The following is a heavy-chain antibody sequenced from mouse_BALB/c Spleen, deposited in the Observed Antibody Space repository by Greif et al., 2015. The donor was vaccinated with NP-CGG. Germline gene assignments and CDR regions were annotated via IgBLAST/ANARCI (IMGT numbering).Heavy chain of an antibody. CDR1: GFTFTDYY. CDR2: IRNKANGYTT. J-gene: IGHJ1*01. D-gene: IGHD1-1*01. Sequence: EVMLVESGGGLVQPGGSLRLSCATSGFTFTDYYMSWVRQPPGKALEWLGFIRNKANGYTTEYSASVKGRLTISRDNSQSILYLQMNTLRAEYSATYYCARDYYGSSYWYFDVWGAGTTVTVSS. V-gene: IGHV7-3*02. CDR3: ARDYYGSSYWYFDV.